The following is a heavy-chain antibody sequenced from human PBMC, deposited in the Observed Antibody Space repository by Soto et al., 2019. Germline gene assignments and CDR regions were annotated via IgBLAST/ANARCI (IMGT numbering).Heavy chain of an antibody. D-gene: IGHD6-13*01. J-gene: IGHJ4*02. CDR2: IYPGDSDT. CDR3: ARHYPSIKLIGIAAAGILDY. CDR1: GYSFTSYW. V-gene: IGHV5-51*01. Sequence: GESLKISCKGSGYSFTSYWIGWVRQMPGKGLEWMGIIYPGDSDTRYSPSFQGQVTISADKSISTAYLQWSSLKASDTAMYYCARHYPSIKLIGIAAAGILDYWGQGTLVTVSS.